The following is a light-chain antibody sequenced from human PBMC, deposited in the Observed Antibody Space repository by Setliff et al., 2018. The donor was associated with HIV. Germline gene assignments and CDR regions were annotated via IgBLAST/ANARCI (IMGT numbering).Light chain of an antibody. Sequence: PASVSGPPGQSIAISCTGTSSDIGSYNYVSWYQHHPGKAPRLIIYDVTNRPSGVSDRFSGSKSGNTASLTISGLQAEDEADYYCNTYISSTPNYVFGTGTKVTVL. V-gene: IGLV2-14*01. J-gene: IGLJ1*01. CDR2: DVT. CDR3: NTYISSTPNYV. CDR1: SSDIGSYNY.